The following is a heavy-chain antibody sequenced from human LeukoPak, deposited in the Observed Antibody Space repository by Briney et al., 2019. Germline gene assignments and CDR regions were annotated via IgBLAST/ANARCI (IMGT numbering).Heavy chain of an antibody. Sequence: SETLSLTCTVSGGSISSYYWSWIRQPPGKGLEWIGYIYYSGSTNYNPSLKSRVTISVDTSKNQFSLKLSSVTAADTAVYYCARDRSYCSSTSCYPYFDYWGQGTLVTVSS. CDR1: GGSISSYY. D-gene: IGHD2-2*01. V-gene: IGHV4-59*01. J-gene: IGHJ4*02. CDR3: ARDRSYCSSTSCYPYFDY. CDR2: IYYSGST.